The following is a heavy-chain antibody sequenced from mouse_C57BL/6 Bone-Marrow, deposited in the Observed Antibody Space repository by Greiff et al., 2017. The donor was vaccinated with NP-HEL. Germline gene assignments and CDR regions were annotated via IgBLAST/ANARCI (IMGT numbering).Heavy chain of an antibody. Sequence: VKLQESGAELARPGASVKLSCKASGYTFTSYGISWVKQRTGQGLEWIGEIYPRSGNTYYNEKFKGKATLTADKSSSTAYMELRSLTSEDSAVYFCARRAHYYGSSYGYFDVWGTGTTVTVSS. CDR3: ARRAHYYGSSYGYFDV. CDR1: GYTFTSYG. CDR2: IYPRSGNT. D-gene: IGHD1-1*01. J-gene: IGHJ1*03. V-gene: IGHV1-81*01.